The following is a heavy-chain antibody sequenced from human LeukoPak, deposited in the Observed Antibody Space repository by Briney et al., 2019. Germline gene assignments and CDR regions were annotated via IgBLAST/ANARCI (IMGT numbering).Heavy chain of an antibody. CDR1: GFTFSSYT. J-gene: IGHJ5*02. Sequence: PGGSLRLSCAASGFTFSSYTMNWVRQPPGKGLEWVSNIGTSSTTIYYADSVKGRFTISRDNSKNTLYLQMNSLRAEDTALYYCAKALGGERSPEEYYGSGSLEFDPWGQGTLVTVSS. CDR2: IGTSSTTI. D-gene: IGHD3-10*01. V-gene: IGHV3-48*01. CDR3: AKALGGERSPEEYYGSGSLEFDP.